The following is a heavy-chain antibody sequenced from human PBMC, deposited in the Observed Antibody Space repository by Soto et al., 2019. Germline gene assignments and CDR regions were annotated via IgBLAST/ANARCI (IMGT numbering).Heavy chain of an antibody. CDR1: GYTFSHYW. V-gene: IGHV3-48*04. CDR3: ARDLRGFDY. Sequence: PGGSLRLSCAASGYTFSHYWMHWVRQAPGKGLEWVSYISSSGSTIYYADSVKGRFTISRDNAKNSLYLQMNSLRAEDTAVYYCARDLRGFDYWGQGTLVTVSS. J-gene: IGHJ4*02. CDR2: ISSSGSTI. D-gene: IGHD4-17*01.